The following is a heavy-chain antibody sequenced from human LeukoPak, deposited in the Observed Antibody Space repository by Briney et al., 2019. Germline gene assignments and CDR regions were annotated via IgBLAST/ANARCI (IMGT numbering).Heavy chain of an antibody. CDR3: AGDRYYGSGSYWIY. D-gene: IGHD3-10*01. J-gene: IGHJ4*02. CDR2: IILSGST. V-gene: IGHV4-34*12. Sequence: SETLSLTCAVYGGSFSGYYWSWIRQPPGKGREWIGEIILSGSTNYNPSLKSRVTISVDTSKNHFSLKLSSVTAADTAVYYCAGDRYYGSGSYWIYWGQGTLVTVSS. CDR1: GGSFSGYY.